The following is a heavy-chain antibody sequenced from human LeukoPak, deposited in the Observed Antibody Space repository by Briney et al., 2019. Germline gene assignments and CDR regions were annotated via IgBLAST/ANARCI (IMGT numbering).Heavy chain of an antibody. Sequence: SETLSLTCTVSDGSLSSTIYHWGWNRQPPGKGLEWIGNIYYSGTTSYNPSLKSRVTISIDTSKNQFSLRLNSVTAADAAVYYCARKSGALPLLWWGQGTLVTVSS. D-gene: IGHD1-26*01. CDR3: ARKSGALPLLW. CDR1: DGSLSSTIYH. CDR2: IYYSGTT. J-gene: IGHJ4*02. V-gene: IGHV4-39*07.